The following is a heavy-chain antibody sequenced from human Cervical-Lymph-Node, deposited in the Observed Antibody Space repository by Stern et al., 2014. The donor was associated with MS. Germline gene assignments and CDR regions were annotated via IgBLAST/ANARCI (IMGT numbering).Heavy chain of an antibody. CDR1: GDSISNDNW. D-gene: IGHD2-2*01. Sequence: QLQESGPGLVRPSGTLSLTCAVSGDSISNDNWWSWVRQPPGKGLEWIGEVYHTGSPTYVPSLKRRVTISVDKSKNQCSLRLTSMTAADTAVYYCARDQGFQLMNSWGQGTLVIVSS. CDR2: VYHTGSP. J-gene: IGHJ4*02. V-gene: IGHV4-4*02. CDR3: ARDQGFQLMNS.